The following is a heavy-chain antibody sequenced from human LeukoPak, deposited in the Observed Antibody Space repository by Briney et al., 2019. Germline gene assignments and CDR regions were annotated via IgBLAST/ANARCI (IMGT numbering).Heavy chain of an antibody. V-gene: IGHV1-18*01. D-gene: IGHD2-15*01. CDR3: TRGLYCSGGSCYTYGMGV. CDR1: GYTFTSYG. J-gene: IGHJ6*02. CDR2: ISAYNGNT. Sequence: ASVKVSCKASGYTFTSYGISWVRQAPGQGLEWMGWISAYNGNTNYAQKLQGRVTMTTDTSTSTAYMELRSLRSDDTAVYYCTRGLYCSGGSCYTYGMGVWGQGTTVTVSS.